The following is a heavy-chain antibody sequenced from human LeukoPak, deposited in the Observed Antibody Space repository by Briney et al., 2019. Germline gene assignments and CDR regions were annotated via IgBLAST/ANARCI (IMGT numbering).Heavy chain of an antibody. CDR3: AKDTVRYFDWLQYYFDY. Sequence: GGSLRLSCAASGFTFSSYAMSWVRQAPGKGLEWVSAISGSGGSAFYADSVKGRFTISRDNSKNTLYLQMNSLRAEDTAVYYCAKDTVRYFDWLQYYFDYWGQGTLVTVSS. CDR2: ISGSGGSA. D-gene: IGHD3-9*01. V-gene: IGHV3-23*01. CDR1: GFTFSSYA. J-gene: IGHJ4*02.